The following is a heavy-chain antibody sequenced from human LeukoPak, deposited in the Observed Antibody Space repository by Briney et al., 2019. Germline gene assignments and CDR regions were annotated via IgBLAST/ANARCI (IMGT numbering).Heavy chain of an antibody. D-gene: IGHD3-22*01. CDR1: GGSFSGYY. Sequence: SETLSLTCAVYGGSFSGYYWTWTRQTPEKGLEWIGEMNPSGSTSYNPSLKSRVTISVDTSKNQFSLKLSSVTAADTAVYYCARGRQDVTMIVMVMTAVSYYLDVWGKGTTVTVS. CDR3: ARGRQDVTMIVMVMTAVSYYLDV. CDR2: MNPSGST. V-gene: IGHV4-34*01. J-gene: IGHJ6*03.